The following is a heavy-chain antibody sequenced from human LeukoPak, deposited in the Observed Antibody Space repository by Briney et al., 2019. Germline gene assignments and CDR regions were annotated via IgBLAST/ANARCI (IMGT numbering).Heavy chain of an antibody. J-gene: IGHJ5*02. CDR1: GYTFTSYG. CDR2: ISAYNGNT. CDR3: ARMGPTRTYYDFWSGYSRNWFDP. V-gene: IGHV1-18*01. Sequence: ASVKVSCKASGYTFTSYGISWVRQAPGQGLEWMGWISAYNGNTNYAQKLQGRVTMTTDTSTSTAYMELRSLRSDDKAVYYCARMGPTRTYYDFWSGYSRNWFDPWGQGTLVTVSS. D-gene: IGHD3-3*01.